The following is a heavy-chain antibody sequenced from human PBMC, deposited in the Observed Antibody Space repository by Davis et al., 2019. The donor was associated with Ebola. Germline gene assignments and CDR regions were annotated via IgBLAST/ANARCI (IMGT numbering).Heavy chain of an antibody. CDR1: GGTFSSYA. CDR2: IIPVFRTA. D-gene: IGHD2-15*01. J-gene: IGHJ4*02. V-gene: IGHV1-69*13. CDR3: AHLGPQRYCSGGGCHGYLDY. Sequence: SVKVSCKASGGTFSSYAISWVRQAPGQGLEWMGGIIPVFRTANYAQKFQGRVTVTADESTRTAYMELNGLRSEDTAVYYCAHLGPQRYCSGGGCHGYLDYWGQGTLVTVSS.